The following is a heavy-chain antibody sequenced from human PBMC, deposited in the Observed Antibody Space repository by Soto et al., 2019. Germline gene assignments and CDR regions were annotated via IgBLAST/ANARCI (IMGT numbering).Heavy chain of an antibody. CDR1: GGSVSSSTYY. J-gene: IGHJ3*02. V-gene: IGHV4-39*01. Sequence: QLQLQESGPGLVKPSETLSLTCTVAGGSVSSSTYYWGWIRQPPGKGLEWIATFYYSGSTYHNPSLNRRVXXSXDXXKNQFSLKLSSVTAPDTAVYYCARHHGTYYDAFDIWGQATMVTVSS. CDR2: FYYSGST. D-gene: IGHD1-1*01. CDR3: ARHHGTYYDAFDI.